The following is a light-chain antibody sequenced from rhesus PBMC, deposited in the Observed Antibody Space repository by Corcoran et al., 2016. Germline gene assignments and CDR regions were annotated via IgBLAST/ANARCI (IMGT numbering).Light chain of an antibody. CDR1: QSVGSY. Sequence: EIVMTQSPATLSLSPGETATLSCRASQSVGSYLAWYQPQPGHAPKLLVHSASFRATGIPDRFSGSGSRTDFTLTISSLEPEDGGVYHCQQYNDLLRTFGQGTKVEIK. J-gene: IGKJ1*01. V-gene: IGKV3-40*03. CDR3: QQYNDLLRT. CDR2: SAS.